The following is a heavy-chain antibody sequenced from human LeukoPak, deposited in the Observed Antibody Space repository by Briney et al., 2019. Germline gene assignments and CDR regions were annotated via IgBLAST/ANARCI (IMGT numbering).Heavy chain of an antibody. D-gene: IGHD3-9*01. CDR2: ISAYNGNT. Sequence: ASVKVSCKASGYTFTSYGISWVRQAPGQGLEWMGWISAYNGNTNYAQKLQGRVTMTTDTSTSTAYMELRSLRSDDTAVYYCARTRSGYDILTGYYRSHLDYWGQGTLVTVSS. CDR3: ARTRSGYDILTGYYRSHLDY. CDR1: GYTFTSYG. J-gene: IGHJ4*02. V-gene: IGHV1-18*01.